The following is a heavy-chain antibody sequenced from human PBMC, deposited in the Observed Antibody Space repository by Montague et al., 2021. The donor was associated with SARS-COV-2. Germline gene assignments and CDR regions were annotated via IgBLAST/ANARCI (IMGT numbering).Heavy chain of an antibody. CDR3: AREGSGGGYYYYGMDV. D-gene: IGHD3-10*01. CDR1: GGSISSYY. V-gene: IGHV4-59*01. J-gene: IGHJ6*02. CDR2: IYYSGST. Sequence: SETLSLTCTVSGGSISSYYWSWIRQPPGKGLEWIGYIYYSGSTNYNPSLKSRVTISVDTFKNQFSLKLSSVTAADTAVYYCAREGSGGGYYYYGMDVWGQGTTVTVSS.